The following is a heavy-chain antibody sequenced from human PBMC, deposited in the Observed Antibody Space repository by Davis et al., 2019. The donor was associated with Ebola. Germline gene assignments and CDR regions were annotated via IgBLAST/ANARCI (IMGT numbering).Heavy chain of an antibody. J-gene: IGHJ5*02. CDR2: IKQDASEK. Sequence: GESLKISCAASGFTFSSYWMSWVRQAPGKGLEWVANIKQDASEKYYVDSVKGRYIISRDNAKNSLYLQMNSLRAEDTAVYYCARVKGGGWFDPWGQGTLVTVSS. V-gene: IGHV3-7*01. D-gene: IGHD3-16*01. CDR1: GFTFSSYW. CDR3: ARVKGGGWFDP.